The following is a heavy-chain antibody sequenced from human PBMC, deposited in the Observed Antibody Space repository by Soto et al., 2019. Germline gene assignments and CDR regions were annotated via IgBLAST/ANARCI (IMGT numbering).Heavy chain of an antibody. D-gene: IGHD3-10*01. CDR2: IYYRGST. J-gene: IGHJ6*02. Sequence: QLQLQESGPGLVKPSETLSLTCTVSGGSISSSSYYWGWIRQPPGKGLEWIGSIYYRGSTYYIPSLNRRVTISVDTSKNQFSLKLSSVTAADKAVYYGANTAQGFGEPLGGMDVWGQGTTVT. CDR1: GGSISSSSYY. CDR3: ANTAQGFGEPLGGMDV. V-gene: IGHV4-39*01.